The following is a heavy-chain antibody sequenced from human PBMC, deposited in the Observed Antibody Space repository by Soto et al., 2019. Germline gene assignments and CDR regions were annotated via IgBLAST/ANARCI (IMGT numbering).Heavy chain of an antibody. V-gene: IGHV3-64*02. J-gene: IGHJ4*02. Sequence: EVQLVESGEGLVQPGGSLRLSCAASGFTFSSYNIHWIRQSPGKGLEFVSAISRSGDRTYYADSVKGRFTITRDNSKNTVWLQRGSLRAEDMAVYYCARASCSRGQCYYFDYWGRGALVSVSS. D-gene: IGHD2-2*01. CDR2: ISRSGDRT. CDR1: GFTFSSYN. CDR3: ARASCSRGQCYYFDY.